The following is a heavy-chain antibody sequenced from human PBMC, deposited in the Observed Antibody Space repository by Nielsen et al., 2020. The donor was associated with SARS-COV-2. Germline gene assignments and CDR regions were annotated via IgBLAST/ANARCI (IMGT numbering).Heavy chain of an antibody. D-gene: IGHD1-26*01. J-gene: IGHJ4*02. CDR1: GFTFSSYG. CDR2: ISYDGSNK. Sequence: GGSLRLSCAASGFTFSSYGMHWVRQAPGKGLEWVAVISYDGSNKYYADSVKGRFTISRDNSKNTLYLQMNSLRAEDTAVYYCAKDLRGSYLGGWSYWGQGTLVTVSS. CDR3: AKDLRGSYLGGWSY. V-gene: IGHV3-30*18.